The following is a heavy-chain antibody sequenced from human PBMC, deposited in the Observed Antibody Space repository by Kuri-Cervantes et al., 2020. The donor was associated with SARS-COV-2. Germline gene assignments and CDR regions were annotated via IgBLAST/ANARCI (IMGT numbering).Heavy chain of an antibody. CDR3: ARGENPELPD. D-gene: IGHD1-1*01. Sequence: ASVKVSCKASGYTFTSDGISWVRQAPGQGLGWMGWINDDSGNTRDSQKFQGRVTITRDTSASTAYMELSSLRSEDTAVYYCARGENPELPDWGQGTLVTVSS. J-gene: IGHJ4*02. CDR2: INDDSGNT. V-gene: IGHV1-18*01. CDR1: GYTFTSDG.